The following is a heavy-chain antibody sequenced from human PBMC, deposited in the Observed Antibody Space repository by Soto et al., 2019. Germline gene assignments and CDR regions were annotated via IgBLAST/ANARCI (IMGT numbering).Heavy chain of an antibody. J-gene: IGHJ6*02. D-gene: IGHD6-13*01. Sequence: QVQMVQSGAEVKQSGAAVKVSCKTSGYDFTAYDINWVRQASGQGLEWMGWMNPINGATGSARRVQGRVSMTRNTATGTAYLELTSLRSDDTGVYYCGRGPSPRAPAGGTPYYYAMDVWGQGTTVTVSS. V-gene: IGHV1-8*02. CDR2: MNPINGAT. CDR1: GYDFTAYD. CDR3: GRGPSPRAPAGGTPYYYAMDV.